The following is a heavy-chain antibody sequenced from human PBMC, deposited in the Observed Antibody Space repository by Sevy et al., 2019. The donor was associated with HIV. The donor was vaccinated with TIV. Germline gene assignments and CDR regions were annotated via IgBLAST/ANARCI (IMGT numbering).Heavy chain of an antibody. V-gene: IGHV3-23*01. CDR3: AKSMGGFDVFDI. Sequence: GGSLRLSCAASGFTFSSYDMSWVRQAPGKGLEWVSVISGSGVSTYYADSVKGRFTISRDNSKNTLYLQLNSLRAEDTAVYYCAKSMGGFDVFDIWGQGTMVTVSS. CDR1: GFTFSSYD. J-gene: IGHJ3*02. D-gene: IGHD6-25*01. CDR2: ISGSGVST.